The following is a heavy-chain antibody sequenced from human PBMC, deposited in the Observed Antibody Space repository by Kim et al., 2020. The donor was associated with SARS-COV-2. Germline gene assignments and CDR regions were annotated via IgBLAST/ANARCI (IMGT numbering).Heavy chain of an antibody. CDR2: INHSGST. CDR3: AREIGYSSSRGGY. D-gene: IGHD6-13*01. V-gene: IGHV4-34*01. J-gene: IGHJ4*02. Sequence: SETLSLTCAVYGGSFSGYYWSWIRQPPGKGLEWIGEINHSGSTNYNPSLKSRVTISVDTSKNQFSLKLSSVTAADTAVYYCAREIGYSSSRGGYWGQGTLVTVSS. CDR1: GGSFSGYY.